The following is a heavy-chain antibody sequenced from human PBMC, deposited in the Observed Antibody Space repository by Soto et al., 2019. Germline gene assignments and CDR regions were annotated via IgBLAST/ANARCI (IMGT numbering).Heavy chain of an antibody. CDR2: ISYDGSNK. J-gene: IGHJ4*02. Sequence: QVKLVESGGAVVQPGRSLRLSCAASGFTFSSYGMHWVRQAPGKGLEWVAVISYDGSNKYYADSVKGRFTISRDNSKNTLYLQMNSLRAEDTAVYYCSKAPGVAAAGPPFDYWGQGTLVTASS. CDR3: SKAPGVAAAGPPFDY. V-gene: IGHV3-30*18. D-gene: IGHD6-13*01. CDR1: GFTFSSYG.